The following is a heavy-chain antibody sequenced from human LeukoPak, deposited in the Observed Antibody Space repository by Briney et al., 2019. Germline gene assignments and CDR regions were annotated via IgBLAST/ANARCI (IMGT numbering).Heavy chain of an antibody. V-gene: IGHV1-69*04. Sequence: ASVKVSCKASGGTFSSYAISWVRQAPGQGLEWMGRIIPILGIANYAQKFQGRVTITADKSTSTAYMELSSLRSEDTAVYYCARIGSYFPLFDYWGQGTLVTVSS. CDR3: ARIGSYFPLFDY. CDR1: GGTFSSYA. J-gene: IGHJ4*02. D-gene: IGHD1-26*01. CDR2: IIPILGIA.